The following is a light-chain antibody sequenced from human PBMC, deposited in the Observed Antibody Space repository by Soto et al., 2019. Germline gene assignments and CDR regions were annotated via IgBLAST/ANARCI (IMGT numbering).Light chain of an antibody. CDR2: DVS. CDR3: CSYAGSTYV. J-gene: IGLJ1*01. Sequence: QSALTQPRSVSGSPGQSVTISCTGTRSDVGGYNYVSWYQQHPGKAPKLMIYDVSKRPSGVPDRFSGSKSGNTASLTISGLQAEDEADYYCCSYAGSTYVFGTGTKLTVL. V-gene: IGLV2-11*01. CDR1: RSDVGGYNY.